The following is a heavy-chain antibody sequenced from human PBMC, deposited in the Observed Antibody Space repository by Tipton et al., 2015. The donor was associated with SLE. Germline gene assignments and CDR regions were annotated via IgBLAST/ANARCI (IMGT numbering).Heavy chain of an antibody. D-gene: IGHD1-1*01. CDR2: ISYDGSNK. V-gene: IGHV3-30-3*02. CDR1: GFTFSSYA. CDR3: AKPQHYHDFTYFDY. Sequence: SLRLSCAASGFTFSSYAMHWVRQAPGKGLEWVAVISYDGSNKYYADSVKGRFTISRDNSKNTLYLQMNSLRAEDTAVFYCAKPQHYHDFTYFDYWGQGTLVTVSS. J-gene: IGHJ4*02.